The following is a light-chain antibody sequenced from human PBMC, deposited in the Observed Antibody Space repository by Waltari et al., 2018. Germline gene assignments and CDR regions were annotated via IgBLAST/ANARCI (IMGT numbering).Light chain of an antibody. J-gene: IGLJ2*01. Sequence: QSALTQPPSASGSPGQSVTISCTGTSGDVGGYPYVSWYQQHPGRAPKLIIYEVNKRPCGVPGRFSGSKSGNTASLTVSGPQAEDEAEYYCSSYSDSNNLVFGGGTKLTVL. CDR2: EVN. CDR3: SSYSDSNNLV. CDR1: SGDVGGYPY. V-gene: IGLV2-8*01.